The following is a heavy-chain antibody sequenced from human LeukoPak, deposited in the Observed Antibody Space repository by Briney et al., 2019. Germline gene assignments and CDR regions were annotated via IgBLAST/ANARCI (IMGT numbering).Heavy chain of an antibody. CDR2: IYYSGAT. J-gene: IGHJ4*02. CDR1: GGSISSAAYY. D-gene: IGHD3-22*01. CDR3: ARAGDSGYWFDY. Sequence: SQTLSLTCTVSGGSISSAAYYWRWIRQHPGKVLEWIGYIYYSGATYYNPSLKSRLTTSVDTSKNQLSLKLNSVTAADTAVYYCARAGDSGYWFDYWGQGTVVTVSS. V-gene: IGHV4-31*03.